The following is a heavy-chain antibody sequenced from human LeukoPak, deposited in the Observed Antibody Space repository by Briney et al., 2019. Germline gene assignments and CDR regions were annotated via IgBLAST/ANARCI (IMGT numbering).Heavy chain of an antibody. CDR3: ARDFGSSIGYFDY. CDR2: ISSRSSTI. D-gene: IGHD6-19*01. Sequence: TGGSLRLSCAASGFTFSSYSMTWVRQAPGKGLEWVSHISSRSSTIYDADSVKGRFTISRDNAKNSLFLQMNSLRAEDTAVYYCARDFGSSIGYFDYWGQGTLVTVSS. V-gene: IGHV3-48*01. J-gene: IGHJ4*02. CDR1: GFTFSSYS.